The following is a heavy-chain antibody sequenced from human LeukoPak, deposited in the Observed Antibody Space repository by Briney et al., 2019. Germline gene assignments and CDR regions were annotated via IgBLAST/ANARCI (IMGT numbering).Heavy chain of an antibody. V-gene: IGHV3-21*01. Sequence: GGSLRLSCAASGFTFSSYSMNWVRQAPGKGLEWVSSISSGSSYIYYADSVKGRFTISRDNAKNSLYLQMNSLRAEDTAVYYCARDSPRSWGAFDYWGQGTLVTVSS. CDR1: GFTFSSYS. D-gene: IGHD3-16*01. J-gene: IGHJ4*02. CDR2: ISSGSSYI. CDR3: ARDSPRSWGAFDY.